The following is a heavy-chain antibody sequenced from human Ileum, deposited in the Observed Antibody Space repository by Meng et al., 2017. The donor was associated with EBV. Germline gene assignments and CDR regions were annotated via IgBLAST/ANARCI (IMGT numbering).Heavy chain of an antibody. CDR1: GFTFSSYA. J-gene: IGHJ5*02. Sequence: GRLVEAGGGVVQPGRSLRLSCAASGFTFSSYAMHWVRQAPGKGLEWVAVISFEGSTIFYTDSVEGRFTISRDNSKNTLYLQMNSLRPEDTAVYYCVKDGEEGYCSGGTCWVYNWFDPWGQGTLVTVSS. D-gene: IGHD2-15*01. CDR3: VKDGEEGYCSGGTCWVYNWFDP. V-gene: IGHV3-30*04. CDR2: ISFEGSTI.